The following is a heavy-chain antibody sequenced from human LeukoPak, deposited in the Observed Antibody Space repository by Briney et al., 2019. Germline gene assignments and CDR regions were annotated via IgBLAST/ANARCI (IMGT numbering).Heavy chain of an antibody. J-gene: IGHJ4*02. D-gene: IGHD3-10*01. CDR3: ARLNDYGSGTYALDY. CDR1: GGSISDYY. Sequence: PSETLSLTCTVSGGSISDYYWNWLRQPAGKGLEWIGYIHYSGSTNHNPSLKSRLAISVDTSKNQFSLRLRSVTAADTAVYYCARLNDYGSGTYALDYWGQGTLVTVSS. CDR2: IHYSGST. V-gene: IGHV4-59*01.